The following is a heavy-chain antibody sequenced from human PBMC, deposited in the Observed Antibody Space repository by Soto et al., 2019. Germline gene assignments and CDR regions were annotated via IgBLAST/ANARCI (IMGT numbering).Heavy chain of an antibody. J-gene: IGHJ6*02. V-gene: IGHV1-46*01. Sequence: ASVKVSCKAPADTFTSYYIHWVRQAPGHGLEWMGIINPNGGSTRFAQTFQGRITMTTDTSTSTVYMELRSLRSDDTAVYYCASSLVELVGPYYYGMDVWGQGTTVTVSS. CDR3: ASSLVELVGPYYYGMDV. CDR1: ADTFTSYY. CDR2: INPNGGST. D-gene: IGHD6-6*01.